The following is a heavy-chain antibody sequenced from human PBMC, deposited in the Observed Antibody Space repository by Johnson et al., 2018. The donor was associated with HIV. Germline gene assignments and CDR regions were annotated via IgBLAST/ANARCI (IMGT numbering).Heavy chain of an antibody. J-gene: IGHJ3*02. CDR2: ISNSAITL. CDR1: GFTFSDYY. D-gene: IGHD5-24*01. Sequence: QVQLVESGGGLVKPGGSLKLSCATSGFTFSDYYMSWIRQAPGKGLEWLSYISNSAITLYYADSLKGRFSISRDNAKSSVYLQMNSLRAEDTAVYYCARDTGDGLQRGAFDSWGQGTVVTVSS. V-gene: IGHV3-11*04. CDR3: ARDTGDGLQRGAFDS.